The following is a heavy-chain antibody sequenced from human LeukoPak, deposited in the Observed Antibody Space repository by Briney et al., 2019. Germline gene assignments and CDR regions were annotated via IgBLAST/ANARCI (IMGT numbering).Heavy chain of an antibody. D-gene: IGHD5-24*01. CDR2: ISYDGSNK. CDR1: GFTFSSYA. J-gene: IGHJ6*02. CDR3: ARGGRASATSYYYYYGMDV. V-gene: IGHV3-30*04. Sequence: GGSLRLSCAASGFTFSSYAIHWVRQAPGKGLEWVAIISYDGSNKYYADSVKGRFTISRDNSKYTLYLQMSSLRAEDTAVYYCARGGRASATSYYYYYGMDVWGQGTTVTVSS.